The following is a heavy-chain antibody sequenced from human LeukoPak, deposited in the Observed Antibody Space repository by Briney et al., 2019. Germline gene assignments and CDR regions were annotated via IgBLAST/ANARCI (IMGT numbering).Heavy chain of an antibody. V-gene: IGHV3-30*18. J-gene: IGHJ6*04. CDR1: GFTYFSYG. CDR3: AKARPAIAARVGYYYGLDV. Sequence: PGMPLRLSCAASGFTYFSYGMLRLPQAPGKGRVGVTVISYDVSNKYYADSVKGRFTISRDNSKNPLYLQMNALRADDTAVYYCAKARPAIAARVGYYYGLDVGGEGTTVSVSS. CDR2: ISYDVSNK. D-gene: IGHD6-6*01.